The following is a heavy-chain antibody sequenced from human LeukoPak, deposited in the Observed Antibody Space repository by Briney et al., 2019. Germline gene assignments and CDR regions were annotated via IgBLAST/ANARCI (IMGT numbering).Heavy chain of an antibody. CDR3: ARDPYFYGDSALTWFDP. D-gene: IGHD2-21*01. Sequence: PSETLSLTCAVYGESFSDDYWTWIRQPPGKGLEWIGVISPGGSANVNPSLTSRVSISVDTSKSHFFLNLTSVTAADTAVYYCARDPYFYGDSALTWFDPWGQGTLVTVSS. CDR1: GESFSDDY. J-gene: IGHJ5*02. V-gene: IGHV4-34*01. CDR2: ISPGGSA.